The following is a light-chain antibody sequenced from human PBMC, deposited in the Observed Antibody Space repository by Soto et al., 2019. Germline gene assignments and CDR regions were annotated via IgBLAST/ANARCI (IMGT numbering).Light chain of an antibody. V-gene: IGKV3-15*01. Sequence: EMVMTQSPATLSVSPGERATLSCRASQNLSRNLAWYQQQPGQAPRLLIFYASTRATCIPARFSGSGSGTDFTLTISFLQSEDFAVYYCQQDAKWPHTFGQGTNLEIK. CDR3: QQDAKWPHT. J-gene: IGKJ2*01. CDR2: YAS. CDR1: QNLSRN.